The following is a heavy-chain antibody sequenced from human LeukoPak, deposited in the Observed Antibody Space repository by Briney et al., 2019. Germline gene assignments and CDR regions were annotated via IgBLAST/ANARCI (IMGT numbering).Heavy chain of an antibody. CDR2: INHSGST. CDR1: GGSFSGYY. V-gene: IGHV4-34*01. CDR3: ARYRGYSYSRALDY. D-gene: IGHD5-18*01. Sequence: PSETLSLTCAVYGGSFSGYYWSWIRQPPGKGLEWIGEINHSGSTNYNPSLKSRVTISVDTSKNQFSLKLSSVTAADTAVYYCARYRGYSYSRALDYWGQGTLVTVSS. J-gene: IGHJ4*02.